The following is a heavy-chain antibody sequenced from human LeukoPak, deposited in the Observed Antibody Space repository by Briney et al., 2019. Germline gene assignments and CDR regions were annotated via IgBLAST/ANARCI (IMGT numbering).Heavy chain of an antibody. CDR1: GFTFSSSW. V-gene: IGHV3-20*04. D-gene: IGHD2-2*01. CDR3: ARAPITSPFYFDY. CDR2: INWSGGST. J-gene: IGHJ4*02. Sequence: GGSLRLSCAASGFTFSSSWMHWVRQVPGKGLEWVSGINWSGGSTGYADPLRGRFTISRDNAKNSLYLQMDSLRAEDTALYYCARAPITSPFYFDYWGQGTLVTVSS.